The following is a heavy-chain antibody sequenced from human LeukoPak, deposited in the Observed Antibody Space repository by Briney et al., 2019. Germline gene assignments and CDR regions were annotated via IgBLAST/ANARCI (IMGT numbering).Heavy chain of an antibody. Sequence: ASVKVSCKASGYTSTSYYMHWVRQAPGQGLEWMGIINPSGGSTSYAQKFQGRVTMTRDTSTSTVYMELSSLRSEDTAVYYCARDSSSWEGAYGWFDPWGQGTLVTVSS. D-gene: IGHD6-13*01. CDR3: ARDSSSWEGAYGWFDP. J-gene: IGHJ5*02. V-gene: IGHV1-46*01. CDR1: GYTSTSYY. CDR2: INPSGGST.